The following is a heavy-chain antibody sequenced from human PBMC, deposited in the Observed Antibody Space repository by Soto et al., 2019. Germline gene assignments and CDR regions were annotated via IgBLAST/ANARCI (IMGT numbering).Heavy chain of an antibody. CDR1: GFTFSSYW. V-gene: IGHV3-74*01. CDR3: ARDQVPAATTSYYYYGMDV. D-gene: IGHD2-2*01. CDR2: INSDGSST. J-gene: IGHJ6*02. Sequence: GGSLRLSCAASGFTFSSYWMHWVRQAPGKGLVWVSRINSDGSSTSYADSVKGRFTISRDNAKNTLYLQMNSLRAEDTAVYYCARDQVPAATTSYYYYGMDVWGQGTTVTVSS.